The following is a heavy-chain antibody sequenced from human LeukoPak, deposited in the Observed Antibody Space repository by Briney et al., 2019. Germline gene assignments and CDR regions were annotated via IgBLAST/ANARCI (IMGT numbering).Heavy chain of an antibody. CDR3: ALTGHDPDFDY. Sequence: GRSLRLSCAASGFTFSSYGMHWVRQAPGKGLEWVAVISYDGSNKYYADSVKGRFTISRDNSKNTLYLQMNSLRAEDTAVYYCALTGHDPDFDYWGQGTLVTVSS. J-gene: IGHJ4*02. D-gene: IGHD3-9*01. V-gene: IGHV3-30*03. CDR2: ISYDGSNK. CDR1: GFTFSSYG.